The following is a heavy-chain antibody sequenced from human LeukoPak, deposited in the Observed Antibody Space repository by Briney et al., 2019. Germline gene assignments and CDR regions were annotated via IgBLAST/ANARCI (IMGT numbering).Heavy chain of an antibody. CDR3: ARDLRRKQTTGEYYYYYYMDV. J-gene: IGHJ6*03. V-gene: IGHV1-8*01. CDR2: MNPNSGNT. D-gene: IGHD3-16*01. Sequence: ASVKVSCKASGNTFTSYDINWVRQATGQGLEWMGWMNPNSGNTGYAQKFQGRVTMTRDMSTSTVYMELSSLRSEDTAVYYCARDLRRKQTTGEYYYYYYMDVWGKGTTVTVSS. CDR1: GNTFTSYD.